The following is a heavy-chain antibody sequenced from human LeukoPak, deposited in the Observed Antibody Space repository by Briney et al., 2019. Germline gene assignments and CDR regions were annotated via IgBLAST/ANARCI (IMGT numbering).Heavy chain of an antibody. Sequence: GGSLRLSCAASGFTFSSYTMNWVRQPPGRGLEWVSNIGTSSTTIYYADSVKGRFTISRDNAKNSLYLQMNSLRADDTAVYYCARFAAGGSYYYYMDVWGKGTTVTVSS. CDR2: IGTSSTTI. D-gene: IGHD6-25*01. CDR1: GFTFSSYT. CDR3: ARFAAGGSYYYYMDV. J-gene: IGHJ6*03. V-gene: IGHV3-48*01.